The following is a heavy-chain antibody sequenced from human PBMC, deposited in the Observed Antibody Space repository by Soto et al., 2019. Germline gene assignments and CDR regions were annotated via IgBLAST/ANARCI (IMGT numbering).Heavy chain of an antibody. V-gene: IGHV3-30-3*01. J-gene: IGHJ4*02. Sequence: QVQLVESGGGVVQPGRSLRLSCAASGFTFSSYAMHWVRQAPGKGLEWVAVISYDGSNKYYADSVKGRFTISRDNSKNTLYLQMNSLRAEDTAVYYCARDYDIVVVTATLIYLGQGTVVTVS. CDR2: ISYDGSNK. D-gene: IGHD2-21*02. CDR3: ARDYDIVVVTATLIY. CDR1: GFTFSSYA.